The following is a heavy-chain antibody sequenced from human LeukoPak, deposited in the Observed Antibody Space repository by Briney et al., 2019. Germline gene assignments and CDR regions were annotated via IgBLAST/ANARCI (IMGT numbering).Heavy chain of an antibody. V-gene: IGHV4-59*01. CDR3: ARGDRYYDILTGYYSYYFDY. D-gene: IGHD3-9*01. CDR2: VYYSGST. Sequence: PSETLSLTCAVYGGSFSGYYWSWIRQPPGKGLEWIGFVYYSGSTNYNPSLKSRVSISVDTAKNQFSLKLSSVTAADTAVYYCARGDRYYDILTGYYSYYFDYWGQGTLVTVSS. J-gene: IGHJ4*02. CDR1: GGSFSGYY.